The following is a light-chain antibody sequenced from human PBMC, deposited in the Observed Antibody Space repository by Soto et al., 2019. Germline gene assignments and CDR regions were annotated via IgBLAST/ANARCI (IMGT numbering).Light chain of an antibody. CDR3: MQTTHWPYT. CDR2: KVS. Sequence: DVVLTQSPLSLPGTPGQPASIYCRSSQSLVHSSGNTYLNWFLQRPGQSPRRLIYKVSTRDSGVPDRFSGSGSDTDFTLNISRVEAEDVGIYYCMQTTHWPYTFGQGTKLEIK. V-gene: IGKV2-30*02. J-gene: IGKJ2*01. CDR1: QSLVHSSGNTY.